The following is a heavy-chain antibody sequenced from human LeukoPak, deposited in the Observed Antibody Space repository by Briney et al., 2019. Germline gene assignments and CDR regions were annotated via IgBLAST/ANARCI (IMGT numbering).Heavy chain of an antibody. D-gene: IGHD4-17*01. CDR2: ITGDGAVT. V-gene: IGHV3-23*01. Sequence: VGSLRLSCAASGFTFSSFAFNWVRQAPGKGLDWVAAITGDGAVTFSADSVKGRFTISRDNSKNTLYLQMNSLRAEDTAIYFCARVSTVTENFDFWGQGTLVTVSS. J-gene: IGHJ4*02. CDR3: ARVSTVTENFDF. CDR1: GFTFSSFA.